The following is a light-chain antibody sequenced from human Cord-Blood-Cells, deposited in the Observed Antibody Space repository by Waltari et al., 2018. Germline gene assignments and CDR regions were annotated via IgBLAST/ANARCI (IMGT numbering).Light chain of an antibody. CDR1: QDISNY. J-gene: IGKJ5*01. CDR3: QQYDNLPT. CDR2: DAS. Sequence: DIQMTQSPSSLSASVGDRVTITCQASQDISNYLNWYQQKPGKVPKLLIYDASNLETGVPSRFSGSGSGTDFTFTSSSLQPEDIATYYCQQYDNLPTFGQGTRLEIK. V-gene: IGKV1-33*01.